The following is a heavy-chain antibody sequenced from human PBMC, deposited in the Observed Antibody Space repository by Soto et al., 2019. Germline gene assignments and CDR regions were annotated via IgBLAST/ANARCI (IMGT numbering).Heavy chain of an antibody. CDR1: GGSISSGGYS. CDR2: IYHSGNT. J-gene: IGHJ5*02. V-gene: IGHV4-30-2*01. Sequence: QLQLQESGSELVKPSQTLSLTCAVSGGSISSGGYSWSWIRQPPGKGLEWIGYIYHSGNTYYNPSRNNRVTISVDRSKNQFSLKLSSVTAADTAVYYCARVPDRWGQGTLVTVSS. D-gene: IGHD2-2*01. CDR3: ARVPDR.